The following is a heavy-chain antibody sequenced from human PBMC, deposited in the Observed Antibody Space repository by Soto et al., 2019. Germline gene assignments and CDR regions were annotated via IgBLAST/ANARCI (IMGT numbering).Heavy chain of an antibody. V-gene: IGHV1-69*12. J-gene: IGHJ3*02. CDR3: ARPEIPYGSGSYFLGNAFDI. CDR1: GGTFSSYA. Sequence: QVQLVQSGAEVKKPGSSVKVSCKASGGTFSSYAISWVRQAPGQGLEWMGGIIPIFGTANYAQKFQGRVTITADESTSTAYMKLSSLRSEETAVYYCARPEIPYGSGSYFLGNAFDIWGQGQWSPSLQ. CDR2: IIPIFGTA. D-gene: IGHD3-10*01.